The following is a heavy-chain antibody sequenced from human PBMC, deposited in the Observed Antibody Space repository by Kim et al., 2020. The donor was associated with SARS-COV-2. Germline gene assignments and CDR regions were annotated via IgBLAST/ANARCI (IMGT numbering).Heavy chain of an antibody. D-gene: IGHD5-12*01. V-gene: IGHV3-30*02. Sequence: LKGRFTVSRDYSKNTLYLQMNSLTAEDTAVYYCAKQGYIFKLNTYYGMDLWGQGTTVTVSS. CDR3: AKQGYIFKLNTYYGMDL. J-gene: IGHJ6*02.